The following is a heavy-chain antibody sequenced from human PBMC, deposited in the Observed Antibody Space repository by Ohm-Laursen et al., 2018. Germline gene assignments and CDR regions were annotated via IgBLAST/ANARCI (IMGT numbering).Heavy chain of an antibody. CDR2: MYYSGNT. D-gene: IGHD6-13*01. CDR1: GGSISSSSYY. CDR3: ATSNNWYYFDY. Sequence: SDTLSLTCIVSGGSISSSSYYWGWIRQPPGKGLEWIGGMYYSGNTYYNPSLKSRVTIALDTSKNQFSLKLSSVTAADTSVYYCATSNNWYYFDYWGQGTLVTVSS. J-gene: IGHJ4*02. V-gene: IGHV4-39*01.